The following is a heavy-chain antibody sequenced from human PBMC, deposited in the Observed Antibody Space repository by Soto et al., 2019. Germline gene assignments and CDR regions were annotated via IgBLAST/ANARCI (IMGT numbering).Heavy chain of an antibody. Sequence: HLGGSLRLSCAASGFTFSSYGMHWVRQAPAKGLEWVAVMWYDGSNKYYADSVKGRFTISRDNSKNTLYLQMNSLRAEDTAVYYCASAAVYYGSGSPPDYWGQGTLVTVS. D-gene: IGHD3-10*01. CDR3: ASAAVYYGSGSPPDY. CDR2: MWYDGSNK. V-gene: IGHV3-33*01. J-gene: IGHJ4*02. CDR1: GFTFSSYG.